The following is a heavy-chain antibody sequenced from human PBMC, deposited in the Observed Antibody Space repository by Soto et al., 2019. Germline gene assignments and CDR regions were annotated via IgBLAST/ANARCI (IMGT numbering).Heavy chain of an antibody. J-gene: IGHJ4*02. V-gene: IGHV3-20*04. CDR2: INWNGGSI. D-gene: IGHD3-10*01. CDR1: GFTFDDYG. Sequence: EVQLVESGGGVVRPGGSLRLSCAASGFTFDDYGMSWVRQAPGKGLEWVSGINWNGGSIGYADSVKGRFTVSRDNAENSLYLQMNSLRAEYSALYYCASPSYGSGSYYMPVGYWGQGTLVTVSS. CDR3: ASPSYGSGSYYMPVGY.